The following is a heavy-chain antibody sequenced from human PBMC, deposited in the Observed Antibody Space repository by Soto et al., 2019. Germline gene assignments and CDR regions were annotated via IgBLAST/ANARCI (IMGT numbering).Heavy chain of an antibody. Sequence: GGSLRVSCAASGFTFSSYGMHWGRQAPCKGLEWVAVIWYDGSNKYHADSVKGRFTISRDNSKNTLYLQMNSLRAEDTAVYYCARDYFSSSGYYRLGKYNWFDPWGQGTLVTVSS. D-gene: IGHD3-22*01. CDR3: ARDYFSSSGYYRLGKYNWFDP. V-gene: IGHV3-33*01. CDR2: IWYDGSNK. J-gene: IGHJ5*02. CDR1: GFTFSSYG.